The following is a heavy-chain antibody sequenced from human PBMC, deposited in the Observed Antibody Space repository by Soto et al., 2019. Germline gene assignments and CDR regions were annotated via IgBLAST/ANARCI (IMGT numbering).Heavy chain of an antibody. Sequence: GASVKVSCKASGYTFTSYGISWVRQAPGQGRGTMGWISAYNDNTNYAQKLQGRDTMTTDTYTSTDYMELRSLRSDDTAVYYCARVGYYDSSGLLPADYWGQGTLVTVSS. CDR3: ARVGYYDSSGLLPADY. D-gene: IGHD3-22*01. CDR2: ISAYNDNT. J-gene: IGHJ4*02. CDR1: GYTFTSYG. V-gene: IGHV1-18*01.